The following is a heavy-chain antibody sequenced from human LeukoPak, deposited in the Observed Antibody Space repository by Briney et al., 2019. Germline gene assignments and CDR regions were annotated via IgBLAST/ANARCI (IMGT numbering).Heavy chain of an antibody. Sequence: GGSLRLSCAASGFTFSDYYMSWIRQAPGKGLEWVSYISSSGSTIYYADSVKGRFTISRDNAKNSLYPQMNSLRAEDTAVYYCARDSSSWLSVDPWGQGTLVTVSS. V-gene: IGHV3-11*01. D-gene: IGHD6-13*01. J-gene: IGHJ5*02. CDR3: ARDSSSWLSVDP. CDR1: GFTFSDYY. CDR2: ISSSGSTI.